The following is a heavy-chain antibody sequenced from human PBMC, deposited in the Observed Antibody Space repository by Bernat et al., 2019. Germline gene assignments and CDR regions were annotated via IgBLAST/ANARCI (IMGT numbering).Heavy chain of an antibody. V-gene: IGHV3-48*01. CDR3: ASPFDY. CDR2: ISSDSNTI. Sequence: EVQLVESGGGLVQPGGSLRFSCAASGFTFSTYSMNWVRQAPGKGLEWVSYISSDSNTIYYADSVKGRFTISRDNAKNSLYLQMNSLRAEDTAVFYCASPFDYWGQGTLVTVSS. CDR1: GFTFSTYS. J-gene: IGHJ4*02.